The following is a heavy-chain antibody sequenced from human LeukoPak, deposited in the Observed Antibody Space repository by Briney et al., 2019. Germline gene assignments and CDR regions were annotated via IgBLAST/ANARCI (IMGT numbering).Heavy chain of an antibody. J-gene: IGHJ4*02. Sequence: GASVKVSCKASGYTFTSYGISWVRQAPGQGLEWMGWISAYNGNTNYAQKLQGRVTMTTDTSTSTVYMELSSLRSEDTAVYYCASPGYCSSTSCYNFDYWGQGTLVTVSS. V-gene: IGHV1-18*01. CDR2: ISAYNGNT. CDR3: ASPGYCSSTSCYNFDY. CDR1: GYTFTSYG. D-gene: IGHD2-2*02.